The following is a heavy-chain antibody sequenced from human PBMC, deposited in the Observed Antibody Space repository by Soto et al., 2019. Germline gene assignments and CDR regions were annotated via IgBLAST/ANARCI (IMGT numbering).Heavy chain of an antibody. CDR1: GGSFSGYY. V-gene: IGHV4-34*01. D-gene: IGHD4-17*01. J-gene: IGHJ6*03. CDR2: INHSGST. Sequence: SETLSLTCAVYGGSFSGYYWSWIRQPPGKGLEWIGEINHSGSTNYNPSLKSRVTISVDTSKNQFSLKLSSVTAADTAVYYCARAPVRPTVTTESDYYYYFMDVWGKGTSVTVSS. CDR3: ARAPVRPTVTTESDYYYYFMDV.